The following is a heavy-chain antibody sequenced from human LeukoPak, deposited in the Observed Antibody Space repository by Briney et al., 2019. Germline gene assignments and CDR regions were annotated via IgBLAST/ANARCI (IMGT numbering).Heavy chain of an antibody. Sequence: AGSLRLSCAASGFTFSNAWMSWVRQAPGKGLEWVGRIKSKTDGGTTDYAAPVKGRFTISRDDSKNTLYLQMNSLKTEDTAVYYCTTLTYDSSGYHNPPLDYWGQGTLVTVSS. V-gene: IGHV3-15*01. J-gene: IGHJ4*02. CDR3: TTLTYDSSGYHNPPLDY. CDR2: IKSKTDGGTT. CDR1: GFTFSNAW. D-gene: IGHD3-22*01.